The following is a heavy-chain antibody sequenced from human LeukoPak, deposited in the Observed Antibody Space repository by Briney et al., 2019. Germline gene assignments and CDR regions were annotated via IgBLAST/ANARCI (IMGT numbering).Heavy chain of an antibody. CDR3: AKSSGSGSFYYYYMDV. D-gene: IGHD3-10*01. Sequence: PGGSLRLSCAASGFTFSSYAMSWVRQAPGKGLEWVSAISGSGGSTYYADSVKGRFTISRDNSKNTLYLQMNSLRAEDTAVYYCAKSSGSGSFYYYYMDVWGKGTTVTVSS. CDR1: GFTFSSYA. V-gene: IGHV3-23*01. CDR2: ISGSGGST. J-gene: IGHJ6*03.